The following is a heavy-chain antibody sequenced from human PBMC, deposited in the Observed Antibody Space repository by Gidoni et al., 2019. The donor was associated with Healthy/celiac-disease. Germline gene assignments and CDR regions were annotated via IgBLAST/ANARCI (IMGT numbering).Heavy chain of an antibody. J-gene: IGHJ6*02. V-gene: IGHV1-69*01. Sequence: QVQLVQSGAAVKKPRSSVTVYCKASGGPFSSYANSWVRQAPGQGLEWMGGIIPIFGTANYAQKFQGRVTITADESTSTAYMELSSLRSEDTAVYYCAREWYSLNPSDYYYGMDVWGQGTTVTVSS. D-gene: IGHD2-15*01. CDR1: GGPFSSYA. CDR2: IIPIFGTA. CDR3: AREWYSLNPSDYYYGMDV.